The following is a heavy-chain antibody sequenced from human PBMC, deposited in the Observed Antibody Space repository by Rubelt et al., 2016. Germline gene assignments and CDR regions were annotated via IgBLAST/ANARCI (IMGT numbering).Heavy chain of an antibody. V-gene: IGHV4-34*01. CDR2: INHSGST. Sequence: QVQLQQWGAGLLKPSETLSLTCAVYGGSFSGYYWSWIRQPPGKGLEWIGEINHSGSTYYNPSLKCRVIISVGTSKNQFSLKLSSVTAADTAVYYCARGRYSSSWSKGWFDPWGQGTLVTVSS. D-gene: IGHD6-13*01. CDR1: GGSFSGYY. CDR3: ARGRYSSSWSKGWFDP. J-gene: IGHJ5*02.